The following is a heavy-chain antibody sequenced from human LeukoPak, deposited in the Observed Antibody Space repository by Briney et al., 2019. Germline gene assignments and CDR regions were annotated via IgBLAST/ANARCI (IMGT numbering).Heavy chain of an antibody. CDR2: IYYSGST. Sequence: SETLSLTCTVSGGSISSSSYYWGWIRQPPGKGLEWIGSIYYSGSTYYNPSLKSRVTISVDTSKNQFSLKLSSVTAADTAVYYCASISVVVAAWWAFDIWGQGTMVTVSS. D-gene: IGHD2-15*01. CDR3: ASISVVVAAWWAFDI. V-gene: IGHV4-39*01. J-gene: IGHJ3*02. CDR1: GGSISSSSYY.